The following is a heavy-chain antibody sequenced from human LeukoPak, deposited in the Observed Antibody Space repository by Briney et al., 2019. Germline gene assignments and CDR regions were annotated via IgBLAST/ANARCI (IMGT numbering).Heavy chain of an antibody. D-gene: IGHD1-26*01. CDR3: ARYSGSFSKSFDY. V-gene: IGHV5-51*01. J-gene: IGHJ4*02. CDR1: GYSFTNNW. Sequence: GESLKISCKVSGYSFTNNWLGWVRQMPGKGQEWMGIIFPSDSDTRYSPSFQGQVTISADKSISTAYLQWSSLKASDTAMYYCARYSGSFSKSFDYWGQGTLVTVSS. CDR2: IFPSDSDT.